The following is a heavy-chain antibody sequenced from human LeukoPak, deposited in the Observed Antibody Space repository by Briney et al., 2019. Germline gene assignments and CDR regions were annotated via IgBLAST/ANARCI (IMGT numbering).Heavy chain of an antibody. J-gene: IGHJ5*02. V-gene: IGHV3-66*01. Sequence: GGSLRLSRAASGFTVSTNYMSWVRQAPGKGLEWVSLIYSGGDTYYADSVKGRFTISRDNSKNTLYLQMNGLRAEDTAVYYCARELDDRGPWGQGTLVTVSS. CDR2: IYSGGDT. CDR1: GFTVSTNY. D-gene: IGHD3-22*01. CDR3: ARELDDRGP.